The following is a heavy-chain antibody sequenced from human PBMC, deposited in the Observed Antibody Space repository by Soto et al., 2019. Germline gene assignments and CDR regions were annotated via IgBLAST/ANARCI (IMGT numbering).Heavy chain of an antibody. J-gene: IGHJ5*02. CDR3: AKEPKYSSGWYTGNWFDP. CDR2: ISGSGGST. CDR1: GFTFSSYA. D-gene: IGHD6-19*01. Sequence: GGSLRLSCAASGFTFSSYAMSWVRQAPGKGLEWVSAISGSGGSTYYADSVKGRFTISRDNSKNTLYLQMNSLRAEDTAVYYCAKEPKYSSGWYTGNWFDPWGQGTLVTVSS. V-gene: IGHV3-23*01.